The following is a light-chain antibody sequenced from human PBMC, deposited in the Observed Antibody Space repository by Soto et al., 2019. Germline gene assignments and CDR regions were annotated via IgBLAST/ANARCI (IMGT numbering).Light chain of an antibody. V-gene: IGKV3-20*01. J-gene: IGKJ4*01. CDR1: QNVRNNY. CDR2: VAS. CDR3: QQFGGSTRLS. Sequence: EVVLTQSPGTLSLSPGERATLSCRASQNVRNNYLSWYQHKPGQAPRLLIYVASSRATGVPDRFSGSGSGTDFTLTITRLEPEVSAVYYCQQFGGSTRLSFGGGNKVEI.